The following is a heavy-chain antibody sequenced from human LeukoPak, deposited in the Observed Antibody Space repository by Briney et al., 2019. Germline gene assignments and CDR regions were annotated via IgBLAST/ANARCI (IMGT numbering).Heavy chain of an antibody. J-gene: IGHJ5*02. V-gene: IGHV3-30*03. D-gene: IGHD5-24*01. CDR3: ARESRDGYILGWFDP. CDR2: MSFDGSG. Sequence: PGGSLRLSCAASGIRFSNSIIHWARQAPDKGLEWVAAMSFDGSGYYADSVEGRFTLSRDNSKNTAYLQMNSLRPEGTAVYYCARESRDGYILGWFDPWGQGTLVTVSS. CDR1: GIRFSNSI.